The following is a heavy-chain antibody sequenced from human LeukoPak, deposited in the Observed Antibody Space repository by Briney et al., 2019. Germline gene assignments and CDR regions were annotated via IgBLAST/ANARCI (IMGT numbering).Heavy chain of an antibody. Sequence: ASVKVSCKASGYTFTGYYMHWVRQAPGQGLEWMGRINPNSGGTNYAQKFQGRVTMTRDTSISPAYMELSRLRSDDTAVYYCARDCGGSCYPYYYYYYMDVWGKGTTVTVSS. V-gene: IGHV1-2*06. CDR3: ARDCGGSCYPYYYYYYMDV. CDR1: GYTFTGYY. D-gene: IGHD2-15*01. CDR2: INPNSGGT. J-gene: IGHJ6*03.